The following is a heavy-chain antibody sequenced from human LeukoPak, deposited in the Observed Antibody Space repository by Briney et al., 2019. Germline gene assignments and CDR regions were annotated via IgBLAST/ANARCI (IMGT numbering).Heavy chain of an antibody. CDR1: GFTFSSYS. CDR2: ISSSSSYI. V-gene: IGHV3-21*01. CDR3: ARAPNYYYYYMDV. Sequence: GGSLRLSCAASGFTFSSYSMNWVRQAPGKGLEWVSSISSSSSYIYYADSVKGRFTISTDNAKNSLYLQMNSLRAEDTAVYYCARAPNYYYYYMDVWGKGTTVTVSS. J-gene: IGHJ6*03.